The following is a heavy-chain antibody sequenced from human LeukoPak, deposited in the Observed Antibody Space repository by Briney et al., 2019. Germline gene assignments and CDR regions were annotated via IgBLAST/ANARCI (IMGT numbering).Heavy chain of an antibody. CDR3: AKGPQGD. V-gene: IGHV3-23*01. J-gene: IGHJ4*02. D-gene: IGHD3-16*01. Sequence: GGSLRLSCAASGFTFSSYAMSWVRQAPGKGLEWVSAIDSGGGTYYADPVKGRFTISRDNSKNTLYLQLNSLRAEDTAVYYCAKGPQGDWGQGALVTVSS. CDR2: IDSGGGT. CDR1: GFTFSSYA.